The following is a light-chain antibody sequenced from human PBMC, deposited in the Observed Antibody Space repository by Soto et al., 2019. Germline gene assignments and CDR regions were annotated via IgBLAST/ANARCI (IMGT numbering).Light chain of an antibody. V-gene: IGKV3D-20*01. CDR3: QQYASLIT. J-gene: IGKJ5*01. CDR2: DVS. Sequence: EIVLTQSPATLSLSPGERGSLSCRASQSVSGAYLAWCQHKPGLAPRLLIYDVSTRATGVPDRFSGSGSGTDFTLTISRLEPEDFAVYYCQQYASLITFGQGTRLEMK. CDR1: QSVSGAY.